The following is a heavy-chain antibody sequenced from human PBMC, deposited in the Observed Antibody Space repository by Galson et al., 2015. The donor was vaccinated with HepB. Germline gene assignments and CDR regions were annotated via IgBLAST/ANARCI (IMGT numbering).Heavy chain of an antibody. Sequence: SLRLSCAASGFTFSSYAMHWVRQAPGKGLEWVAVISYDGSNKYYADSVKGRFTISRDNSKNTLYLQMNSLRAEDTAVYYCARDRRSGWWKGAFDIWGQGTMVTVSS. D-gene: IGHD6-19*01. CDR2: ISYDGSNK. V-gene: IGHV3-30-3*01. CDR3: ARDRRSGWWKGAFDI. J-gene: IGHJ3*02. CDR1: GFTFSSYA.